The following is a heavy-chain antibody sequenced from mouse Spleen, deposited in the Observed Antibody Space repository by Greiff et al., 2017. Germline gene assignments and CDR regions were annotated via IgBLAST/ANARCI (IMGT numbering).Heavy chain of an antibody. Sequence: EVQVVESGGGLVKPGGSLKLSCAASGFTFSSYAMSWVHQTPAKRLEWVATISSGGGNTYYPDSVKGRSTLPRDNARNTLYLQMSSLRSEDTAMYYCASHSNYDVFAYWGQGTTLTVSS. V-gene: IGHV5-9-3*01. CDR1: GFTFSSYA. J-gene: IGHJ2*01. CDR2: ISSGGGNT. D-gene: IGHD2-5*01. CDR3: ASHSNYDVFAY.